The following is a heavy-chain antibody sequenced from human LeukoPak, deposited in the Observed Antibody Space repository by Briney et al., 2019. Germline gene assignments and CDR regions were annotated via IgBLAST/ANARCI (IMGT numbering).Heavy chain of an antibody. J-gene: IGHJ3*02. CDR2: IYYSGST. CDR3: AGRYYDILTGYRGDAFDI. V-gene: IGHV4-59*12. D-gene: IGHD3-9*01. Sequence: SETLSLTCTVSGGSISSYYWSWIRQPPGKGLEWIGYIYYSGSTNYNPSLKSRVTISVDTSKNQFSLKLSSVTAADTAVYYCAGRYYDILTGYRGDAFDIWGQGTMVTVSS. CDR1: GGSISSYY.